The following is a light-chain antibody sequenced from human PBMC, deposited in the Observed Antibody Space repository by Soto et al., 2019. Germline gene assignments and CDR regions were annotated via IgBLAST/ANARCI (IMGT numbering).Light chain of an antibody. J-gene: IGLJ1*01. CDR2: DVS. Sequence: QAVLTQPASVSGSPGQSIAISCTGVRTDVDGYDYVSWYQQHPGQAPQLMIYDVSNRPSGVPDRFSGSKSGNTASLTISGLQAEDEAAYYCTSYTSSTPSYACGTGTKVSV. CDR1: RTDVDGYDY. V-gene: IGLV2-14*03. CDR3: TSYTSSTPSYA.